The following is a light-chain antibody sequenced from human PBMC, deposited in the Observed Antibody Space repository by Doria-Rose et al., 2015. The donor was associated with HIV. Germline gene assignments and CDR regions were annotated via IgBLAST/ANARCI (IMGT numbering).Light chain of an antibody. CDR3: QQYNSYSPWT. Sequence: DIRLTQSPSTLSASVGDSVTITCRASQSITRWLAWYQQKPGKAPKLLIYKASLLESGVPSRFSGSGSGTEFTLTISSLQPGDFATYYCQQYNSYSPWTFGPGTKLEIK. CDR1: QSITRW. CDR2: KAS. V-gene: IGKV1-5*03. J-gene: IGKJ2*02.